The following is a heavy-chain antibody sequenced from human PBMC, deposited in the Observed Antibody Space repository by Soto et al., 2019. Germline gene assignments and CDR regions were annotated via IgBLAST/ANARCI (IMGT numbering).Heavy chain of an antibody. J-gene: IGHJ3*02. CDR1: GFTFSSYS. CDR3: ARPGTPPHPRTKWDIVVVLAAMFGDDAFDI. CDR2: ISSSSSTI. D-gene: IGHD2-2*01. Sequence: PGGSLRLSCAASGFTFSSYSMNWVRQAPGKGLEWVSYISSSSSTIYYADSVKGRFTISRDNAKNSLYLQMNSLRAEDTAVYYCARPGTPPHPRTKWDIVVVLAAMFGDDAFDIWGQGTMVTV. V-gene: IGHV3-48*01.